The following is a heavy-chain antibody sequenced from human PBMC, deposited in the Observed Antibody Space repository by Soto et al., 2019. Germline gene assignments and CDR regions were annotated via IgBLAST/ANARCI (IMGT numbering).Heavy chain of an antibody. CDR1: GGSISSSSYY. CDR3: VRRTPTDWNYGAVSDH. V-gene: IGHV4-39*01. CDR2: IYYSGST. Sequence: SETLSLTCTVAGGSISSSSYYWGWIRQPPGKGLEWIGSIYYSGSTYYNPSLKSQVTISVDTSKNQFSLKLSSLTAADTAVYCCVRRTPTDWNYGAVSDHWGQGTLVTFSS. D-gene: IGHD1-7*01. J-gene: IGHJ4*02.